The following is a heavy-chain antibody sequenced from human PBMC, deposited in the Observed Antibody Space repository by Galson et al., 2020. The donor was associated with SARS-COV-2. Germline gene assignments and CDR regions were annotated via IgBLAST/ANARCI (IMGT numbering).Heavy chain of an antibody. CDR1: GGSFSGYY. Sequence: SETLSLTCAVYGGSFSGYYWNWIRQPPGKGLEWIGDINHSGSTNYNPSLKSRVTISVDTSKNQFSLKLSSVTAADTAVYYCARGPGTTRVLTGYYTLFDYWGQGTPVTVSS. V-gene: IGHV4-34*01. CDR3: ARGPGTTRVLTGYYTLFDY. D-gene: IGHD3-9*01. CDR2: INHSGST. J-gene: IGHJ4*02.